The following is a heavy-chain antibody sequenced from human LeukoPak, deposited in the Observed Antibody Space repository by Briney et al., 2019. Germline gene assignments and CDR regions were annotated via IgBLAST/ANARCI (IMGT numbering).Heavy chain of an antibody. CDR3: AGEEEYVAGYYFDY. CDR1: GYTFTSYG. Sequence: GASVKVSCKASGYTFTSYGISWVRQAPGQGLEWMGWISAYNGNTNYAQKLQGRVTMTTDTSTSTAYMELRSLRSDDTAVYYCAGEEEYVAGYYFDYWGQGTLVTVSS. J-gene: IGHJ4*02. CDR2: ISAYNGNT. V-gene: IGHV1-18*01. D-gene: IGHD6-19*01.